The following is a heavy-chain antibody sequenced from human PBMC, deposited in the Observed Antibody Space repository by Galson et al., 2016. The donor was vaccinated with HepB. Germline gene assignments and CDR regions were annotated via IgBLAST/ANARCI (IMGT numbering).Heavy chain of an antibody. D-gene: IGHD3/OR15-3a*01. CDR3: AKASRRGMISKYYFDN. CDR2: MSGSGASL. Sequence: SLRLSCAGSGLMFSNYAMSWVRQTPGKGLEWVASMSGSGASLYYADSVKGHFTISRDKSKNTVYLQMNSPRVEDTAIYYCAKASRRGMISKYYFDNWGQGTLVTVSS. V-gene: IGHV3-23*01. J-gene: IGHJ4*02. CDR1: GLMFSNYA.